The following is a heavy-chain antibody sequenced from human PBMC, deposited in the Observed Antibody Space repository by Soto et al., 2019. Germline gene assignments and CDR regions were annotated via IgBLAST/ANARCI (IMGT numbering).Heavy chain of an antibody. CDR2: IYYSGST. J-gene: IGHJ4*02. V-gene: IGHV4-31*01. CDR3: ARAPVYSSGWYLDY. Sequence: SETLSLTCTVSGGSINSGVYYWTWIRQHPGKGLEWFGYIYYSGSTYYNPSLKIPVTISIDTSKNQFSLNLSSVTAADTAVYDCARAPVYSSGWYLDYWGQGTLVTVSS. CDR1: GGSINSGVYY. D-gene: IGHD6-19*01.